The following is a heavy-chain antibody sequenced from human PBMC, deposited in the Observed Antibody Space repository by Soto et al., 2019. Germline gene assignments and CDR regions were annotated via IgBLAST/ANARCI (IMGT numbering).Heavy chain of an antibody. J-gene: IGHJ4*02. CDR3: ARGSIAVAGLYFDY. V-gene: IGHV1-69*13. D-gene: IGHD6-19*01. CDR1: GGTFSSYA. CDR2: IIPIFGTA. Sequence: SVEVSCKXSGGTFSSYAISWVRQAPGQGLEWMGGIIPIFGTANYAQKFQGRVTITADESTSTAYMELSSLRSEDTAVHYCARGSIAVAGLYFDYWGQGTLVTVSS.